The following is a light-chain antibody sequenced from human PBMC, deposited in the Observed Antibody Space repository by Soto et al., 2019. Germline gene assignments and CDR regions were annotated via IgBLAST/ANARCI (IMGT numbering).Light chain of an antibody. Sequence: EIVLTQSPGTLSLSPGERATLSCRASQSISSSYLAWYQQKPGQATRLLVYCASSRATGIPDRFSGSGSGTDFTLTISRLEPEDFAVYYCQQYGSSRFTFGPGTKVDI. CDR3: QQYGSSRFT. V-gene: IGKV3-20*01. CDR2: CAS. J-gene: IGKJ3*01. CDR1: QSISSSY.